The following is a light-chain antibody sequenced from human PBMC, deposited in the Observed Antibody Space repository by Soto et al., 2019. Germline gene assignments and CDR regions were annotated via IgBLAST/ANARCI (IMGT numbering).Light chain of an antibody. CDR2: EDN. CDR3: QSYDSSNQV. V-gene: IGLV6-57*01. J-gene: IGLJ2*01. Sequence: NFMLTQPHSVSESQGKTVTISCTRSSGSIASNYVQWYQQRPGSSPTTVIYEDNRRPSGVPDRFSGSIDSSSNSASLTISGLKTEDEADYYCQSYDSSNQVFGGGTKLTVL. CDR1: SGSIASNY.